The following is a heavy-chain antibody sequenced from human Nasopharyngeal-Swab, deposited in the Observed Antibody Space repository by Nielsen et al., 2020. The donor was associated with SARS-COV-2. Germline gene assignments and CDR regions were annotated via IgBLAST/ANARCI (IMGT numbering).Heavy chain of an antibody. CDR3: ARGTAMGMYNWFDP. Sequence: SETLSLTCAVSGGSISSGGYSWSWIRQPPGKGLEWIGYIYHSGSTYYNPSLKSRVTTSVDRSKNQFSLKLSSVTAADTAVYYCARGTAMGMYNWFDPWGQGTLVTVSS. J-gene: IGHJ5*02. CDR2: IYHSGST. CDR1: GGSISSGGYS. D-gene: IGHD5-18*01. V-gene: IGHV4-30-2*01.